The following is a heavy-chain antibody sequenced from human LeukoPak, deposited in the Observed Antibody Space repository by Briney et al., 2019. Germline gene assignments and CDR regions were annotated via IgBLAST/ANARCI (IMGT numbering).Heavy chain of an antibody. CDR3: ARHGGIAAAEVDY. CDR1: GYSFTTYW. D-gene: IGHD6-13*01. J-gene: IGHJ4*02. CDR2: IDPSDSYT. Sequence: GESLKISCKSSGYSFTTYWITWVRQMPGKGLEWMGRIDPSDSYTNYSPSFQGHVTISADKSISTAYLQWSSLKASDTAMYYCARHGGIAAAEVDYWGQGTLVTVSS. V-gene: IGHV5-10-1*01.